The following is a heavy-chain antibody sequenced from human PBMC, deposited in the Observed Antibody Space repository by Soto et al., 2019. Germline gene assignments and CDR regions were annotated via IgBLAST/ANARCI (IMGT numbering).Heavy chain of an antibody. CDR2: IFPGDSDT. D-gene: IGHD1-7*01. CDR1: GYIFRDYW. CDR3: ARRDVTRENYFDP. J-gene: IGHJ5*02. Sequence: LGESLKISCKGSGYIFRDYWIAWVRQVPGKGLEWMGFIFPGDSDTRKSPSFEGQVMFSVDKSIDTAYLHWSSLRASDTAIYYCARRDVTRENYFDPWGQGTLVTVSS. V-gene: IGHV5-51*01.